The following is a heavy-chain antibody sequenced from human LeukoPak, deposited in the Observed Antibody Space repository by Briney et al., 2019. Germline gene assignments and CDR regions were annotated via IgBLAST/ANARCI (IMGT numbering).Heavy chain of an antibody. CDR3: ASSYFWSGYFPGGIPRDAFDI. Sequence: SETLSLTCTVSGGSISSYYWSWIRQPAGKGLEWIGRIYTSGSTNYNPSLKSRVTMSVDTSKNQFSLKLSSVTAADTAVYYCASSYFWSGYFPGGIPRDAFDIWGQGTMVTVSS. CDR1: GGSISSYY. D-gene: IGHD3-3*01. J-gene: IGHJ3*02. V-gene: IGHV4-4*07. CDR2: IYTSGST.